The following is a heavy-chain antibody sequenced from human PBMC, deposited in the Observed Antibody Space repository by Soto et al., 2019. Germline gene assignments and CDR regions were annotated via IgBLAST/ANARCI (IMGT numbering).Heavy chain of an antibody. Sequence: GGSLRLSCTASGFTFSDSWMTWVRQAPGKGLEWVARIKPDESEKKYADSVKGRFSISRDNAKNSMYLQMDSLRGEDTAVYYCVRGGSNYASWGQGTLVTV. J-gene: IGHJ5*02. CDR3: VRGGSNYAS. CDR2: IKPDESEK. D-gene: IGHD4-4*01. CDR1: GFTFSDSW. V-gene: IGHV3-7*01.